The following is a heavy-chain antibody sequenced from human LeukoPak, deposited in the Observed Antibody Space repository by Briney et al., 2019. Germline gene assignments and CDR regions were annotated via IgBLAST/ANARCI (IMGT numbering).Heavy chain of an antibody. V-gene: IGHV1-69*05. CDR3: ARDGRPASSHKAFPGAFDI. CDR2: IIPIFGTA. CDR1: GGTFSSYA. D-gene: IGHD2-2*01. Sequence: GASVKVSCKASGGTFSSYAISWVRQAPGQGLEWMGGIIPIFGTANYAQKFQGRVTITTDESTSTAYMELSSLRSEDTAVYYCARDGRPASSHKAFPGAFDIWGQGTMVTVSS. J-gene: IGHJ3*02.